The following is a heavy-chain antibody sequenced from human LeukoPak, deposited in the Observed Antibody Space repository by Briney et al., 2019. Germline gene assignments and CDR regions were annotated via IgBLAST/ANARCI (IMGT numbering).Heavy chain of an antibody. CDR3: SRSQYLYKSGLSNPIDY. V-gene: IGHV4-30-2*01. CDR1: GGSISSGGYS. CDR2: IYHSGST. D-gene: IGHD3-3*01. Sequence: SQTLSLTCAVSGGSISSGGYSWSWIRQPPGKGLEWIGYIYHSGSTYYNPSLKSRVTISVDRSKNQFSLKLSSVTAADTAVYYRSRSQYLYKSGLSNPIDYWGQGTLVTVSS. J-gene: IGHJ4*02.